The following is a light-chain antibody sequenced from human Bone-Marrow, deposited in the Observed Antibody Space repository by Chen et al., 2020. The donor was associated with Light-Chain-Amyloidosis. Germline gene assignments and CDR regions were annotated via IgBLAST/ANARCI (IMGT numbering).Light chain of an antibody. CDR1: NIGSTS. Sequence: SYVLTQPSSVSVAPGQTATIACGGNNIGSTSVHWYQQTPGQAPLLVVYDDSDRPSGIPERLSGANSGNTATLTIRRVEAGDEADDYCQVWDRSSDRPVFGGGTKLTVL. CDR2: DDS. CDR3: QVWDRSSDRPV. J-gene: IGLJ3*02. V-gene: IGLV3-21*02.